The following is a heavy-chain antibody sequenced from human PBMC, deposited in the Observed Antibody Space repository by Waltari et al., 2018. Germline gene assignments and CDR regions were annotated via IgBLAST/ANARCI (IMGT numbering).Heavy chain of an antibody. D-gene: IGHD6-19*01. CDR3: ANARFGGWFHGFDY. Sequence: QVKLVESGGGVVQPGTSLRLSCAGSGFSFKNYGIHWVRHVPGKGLEGVAVVSYDESKKSYGDSVRGRFSISRDNSKNTAYLQMSGLRVEDTGVYFCANARFGGWFHGFDYWGRGTQVTVSA. CDR1: GFSFKNYG. V-gene: IGHV3-30*18. CDR2: VSYDESKK. J-gene: IGHJ4*02.